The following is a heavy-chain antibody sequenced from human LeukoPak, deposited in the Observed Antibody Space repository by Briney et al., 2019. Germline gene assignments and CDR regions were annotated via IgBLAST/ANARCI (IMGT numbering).Heavy chain of an antibody. CDR1: GGSFSGYY. Sequence: SETLSLTCAVYGGSFSGYYWSWIRQPPGKGLEWIGEINHSGSTNYNPSLKSRVTISVDTSKNQFSLKLSSVTAADTAVYYCARVTNIVVVPAAVYYYYGMDVWGRGTTVTVSS. CDR2: INHSGST. V-gene: IGHV4-34*01. D-gene: IGHD2-2*01. J-gene: IGHJ6*02. CDR3: ARVTNIVVVPAAVYYYYGMDV.